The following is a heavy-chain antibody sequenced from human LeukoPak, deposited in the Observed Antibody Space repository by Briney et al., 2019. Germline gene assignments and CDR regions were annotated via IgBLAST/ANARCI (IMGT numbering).Heavy chain of an antibody. V-gene: IGHV4-4*07. D-gene: IGHD6-13*01. CDR3: ARVGYSSSWYSNYYYYMDV. Sequence: SETLSLTCTVSGGSISSYYWSWIRQPAGKGLEWIGRIYTSGSTNYNPSLKSRVTISVDTSKNQFSLKLSSVTAADTAVYYCARVGYSSSWYSNYYYYMDVWGKGTTVTVSS. CDR2: IYTSGST. J-gene: IGHJ6*03. CDR1: GGSISSYY.